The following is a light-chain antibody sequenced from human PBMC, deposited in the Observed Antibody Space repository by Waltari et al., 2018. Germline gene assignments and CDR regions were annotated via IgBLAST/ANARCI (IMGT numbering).Light chain of an antibody. CDR3: SSYTSSNTVI. CDR1: SSDVGGYNY. CDR2: DVS. V-gene: IGLV2-14*01. J-gene: IGLJ2*01. Sequence: QSALTQPASVSGSPGQSITISCTGTSSDVGGYNYVSWYQQYPGKVPKIMIYDVSKWPSGVSNRFSFSKSGNTASLTISALQAEDEADYYCSSYTSSNTVIFGGGTKLTVL.